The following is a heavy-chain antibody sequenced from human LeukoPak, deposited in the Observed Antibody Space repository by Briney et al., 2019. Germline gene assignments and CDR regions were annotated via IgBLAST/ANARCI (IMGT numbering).Heavy chain of an antibody. D-gene: IGHD1-26*01. CDR3: ARMLRTVWELPYY. CDR1: GGSISSSSYY. Sequence: PSETLSLTCTVSGGSISSSSYYWGWIRQPPGKGLEWIGSMFHSGTTYYNPSLKSRVTISVDTSKNHFSLKLSPVTAADTAVYYCARMLRTVWELPYYWGQGTLVTVSS. CDR2: MFHSGTT. J-gene: IGHJ4*02. V-gene: IGHV4-39*02.